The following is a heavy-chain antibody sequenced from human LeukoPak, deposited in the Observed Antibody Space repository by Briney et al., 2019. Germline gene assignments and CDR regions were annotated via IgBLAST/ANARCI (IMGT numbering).Heavy chain of an antibody. V-gene: IGHV3-23*01. J-gene: IGHJ4*02. D-gene: IGHD2-2*01. CDR1: GFTFSSYA. Sequence: GGSLRLSCAASGFTFSSYAMTWVRQAPGKGLEWVSTISATGGSTYYADSVKGRFTISRDNSKDTVYLQLNSLRADDAALYYCARGECSITSCYDYWGQGTMVTVSS. CDR3: ARGECSITSCYDY. CDR2: ISATGGST.